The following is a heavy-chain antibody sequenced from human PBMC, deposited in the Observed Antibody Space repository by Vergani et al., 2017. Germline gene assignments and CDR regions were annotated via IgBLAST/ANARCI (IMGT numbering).Heavy chain of an antibody. V-gene: IGHV5-51*01. Sequence: EVQLVQSGAEVKKPGESLKISCKGSGYSFTSYWIGWVRQMPGKGLEWMGIIYPGDSDTRNSPSFQGQVTISADKSISTAYLQWSSLKASDTAMYYCARRGYCSSTSCYNEASYYFDYWGQGTLVTASS. CDR2: IYPGDSDT. J-gene: IGHJ4*02. CDR3: ARRGYCSSTSCYNEASYYFDY. D-gene: IGHD2-2*02. CDR1: GYSFTSYW.